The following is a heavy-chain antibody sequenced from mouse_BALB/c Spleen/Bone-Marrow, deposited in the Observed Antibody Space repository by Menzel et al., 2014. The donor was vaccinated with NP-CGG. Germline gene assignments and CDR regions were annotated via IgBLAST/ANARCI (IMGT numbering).Heavy chain of an antibody. CDR2: INPNNGGT. D-gene: IGHD3-3*01. Sequence: VQLKQSGPELVEPGASVKISCKTSGYTFTEYTMHWVKRSHGKSLEWIGGINPNNGGTSYNQKFKGKATLTVDKSSSTAYMELRSLTSEDSAVYYCARRAGTLYAMDYWGQGTSVTVSS. CDR3: ARRAGTLYAMDY. J-gene: IGHJ4*01. V-gene: IGHV1-18*01. CDR1: GYTFTEYT.